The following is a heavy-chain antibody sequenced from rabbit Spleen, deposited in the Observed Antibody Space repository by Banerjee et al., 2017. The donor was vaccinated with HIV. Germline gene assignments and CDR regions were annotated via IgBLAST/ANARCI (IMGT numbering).Heavy chain of an antibody. CDR1: GFDFNNYY. CDR3: ARDVSKTAYFADHFNL. CDR2: TEPIFGTT. V-gene: IGHV1S7*01. J-gene: IGHJ4*01. D-gene: IGHD5-1*01. Sequence: QSLEESGGGLVQPGGSLTLSCKASGFDFNNYYMTWVRQAPGKGLEWIGLTEPIFGTTYYASWVNGRFTISSHNAQNTVFLQMTSLTAADTATYFCARDVSKTAYFADHFNLWGPGTLVTVS.